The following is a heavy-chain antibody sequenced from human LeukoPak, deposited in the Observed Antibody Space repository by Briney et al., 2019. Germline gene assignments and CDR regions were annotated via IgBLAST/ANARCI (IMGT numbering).Heavy chain of an antibody. CDR2: ISYDGSNK. Sequence: GGSLRLSCAASGFTFSSYAMHWVRQAPGKGLEWVAVISYDGSNKYYADSVKGRFTISRDNSKNTLYLQMNSLRAEDTAVYYCARDELRFFYYFDYWGQGTLVTVSS. CDR3: ARDELRFFYYFDY. J-gene: IGHJ4*02. D-gene: IGHD3-3*01. V-gene: IGHV3-30-3*01. CDR1: GFTFSSYA.